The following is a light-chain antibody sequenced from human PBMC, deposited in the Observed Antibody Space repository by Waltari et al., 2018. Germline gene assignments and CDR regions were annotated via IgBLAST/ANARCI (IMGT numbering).Light chain of an antibody. Sequence: EIVLTQSPATLSLSPGDTATLSCSASQSVGSYLSWYQLRPGQPPRLLIYDASNRATGVPARFRGSGSGTDFTLTISSLEAEDFAVYYCQQRSNWTPHTFGQGARLEIK. CDR2: DAS. V-gene: IGKV3-11*01. CDR1: QSVGSY. CDR3: QQRSNWTPHT. J-gene: IGKJ2*01.